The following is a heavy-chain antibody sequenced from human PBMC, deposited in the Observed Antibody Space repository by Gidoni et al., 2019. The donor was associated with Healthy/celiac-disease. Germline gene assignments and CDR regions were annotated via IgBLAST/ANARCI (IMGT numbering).Heavy chain of an antibody. J-gene: IGHJ4*02. CDR3: AKSEAGLRQLPQAVATRLFNY. CDR2: ISGSGGST. Sequence: EVQLLESGGGLIQPGGSLRLSCAASGFTFSSYAMSWVRQAPGKGLAWVSAISGSGGSTYYADSVKGRFTISRDNSKNTLYVQMSSLRAEDTAVYYCAKSEAGLRQLPQAVATRLFNYWGQGTLVTVSS. D-gene: IGHD5-12*01. CDR1: GFTFSSYA. V-gene: IGHV3-23*01.